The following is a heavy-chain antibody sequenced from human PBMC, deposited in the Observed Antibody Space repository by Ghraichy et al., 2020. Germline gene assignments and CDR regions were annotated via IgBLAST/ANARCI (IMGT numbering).Heavy chain of an antibody. CDR2: ISSSSNYI. CDR1: GFTFSIYS. CDR3: AIFPIFGVVYYR. V-gene: IGHV3-21*01. J-gene: IGHJ4*02. Sequence: GGSLRLSCAASGFTFSIYSINWVRQAPGKGLEWVSFISSSSNYIYYGDSVRGRFTISRDNAKNSLYLQMNSLRAEDTAVYYCAIFPIFGVVYYRWGQGTLVTVSS. D-gene: IGHD3-3*01.